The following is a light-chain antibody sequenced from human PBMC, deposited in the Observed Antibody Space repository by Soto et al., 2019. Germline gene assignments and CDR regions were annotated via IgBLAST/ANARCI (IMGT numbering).Light chain of an antibody. CDR2: GVS. J-gene: IGKJ1*01. CDR1: QSVRPNF. V-gene: IGKV3-20*01. Sequence: EIVLTQSPGTLSLSPGERATLSCRASQSVRPNFLAWYQQKPGQAPRPLIYGVSDRATGIPDRFSGSGSGTDFTLTITRLEPEDFAMYYCQRYDSFRAFGQGTKVEI. CDR3: QRYDSFRA.